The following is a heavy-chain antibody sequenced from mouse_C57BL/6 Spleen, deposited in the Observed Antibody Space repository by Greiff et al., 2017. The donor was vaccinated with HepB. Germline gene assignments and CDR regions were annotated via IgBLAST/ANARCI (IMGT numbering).Heavy chain of an antibody. CDR3: ARSLDGYYGDY. V-gene: IGHV1-7*01. J-gene: IGHJ2*01. D-gene: IGHD2-3*01. Sequence: VQLQQSGAELAKPGASVKLSCKASGYTFTSYWVHWVKQRPGQGLEWIGYINPSSGYTKYNQKFKDKATLTADKSSSTAYMQLGSLTYEDSAVYYCARSLDGYYGDYWGQGTTLTVSS. CDR1: GYTFTSYW. CDR2: INPSSGYT.